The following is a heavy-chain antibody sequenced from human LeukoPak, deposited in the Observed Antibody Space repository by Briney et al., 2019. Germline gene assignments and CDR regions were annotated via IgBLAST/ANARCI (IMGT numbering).Heavy chain of an antibody. CDR3: TSRAAPVGY. CDR1: GFTFSGSA. J-gene: IGHJ4*02. CDR2: IRSKANSYAT. D-gene: IGHD2-15*01. V-gene: IGHV3-73*01. Sequence: PGGSLRLSCAASGFTFSGSAMHWVRQASGKGLEWVGRIRSKANSYATAYAAPVKGRFTISRDDSKNTAYLQMNSLKTEDTAAHYCTSRAAPVGYWGQGTLVTVSS.